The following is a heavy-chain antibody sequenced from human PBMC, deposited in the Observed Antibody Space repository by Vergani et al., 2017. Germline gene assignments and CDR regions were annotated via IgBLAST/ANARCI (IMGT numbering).Heavy chain of an antibody. D-gene: IGHD3-16*01. Sequence: EVQLVESGGGLVQPGGSLRLSCAASGFTFSSYSMNWVRQAPGKGLEWVSSISSSSSYIYYADSVKGRFTISRDNAKNSLYLQMNSLRAEDTAVYYCAKVRFGQPYYYGMDVWGQGTTVTVSS. V-gene: IGHV3-21*04. CDR1: GFTFSSYS. J-gene: IGHJ6*02. CDR2: ISSSSSYI. CDR3: AKVRFGQPYYYGMDV.